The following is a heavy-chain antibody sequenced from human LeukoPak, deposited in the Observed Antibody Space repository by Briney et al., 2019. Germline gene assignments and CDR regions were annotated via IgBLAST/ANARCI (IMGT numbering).Heavy chain of an antibody. Sequence: GSLRLSCAASGFTFSSYSMNWVRQPPGKGLEWIGEINHSGSTNYNPSLKSRVTISVDTSKNQFSLKLSSVTAADTAVYYCARGTALITCSGGSCAKKYYFDYWGQGTLVTVSS. J-gene: IGHJ4*02. CDR3: ARGTALITCSGGSCAKKYYFDY. D-gene: IGHD2-15*01. V-gene: IGHV4-34*01. CDR2: INHSGST. CDR1: GFTFSSYS.